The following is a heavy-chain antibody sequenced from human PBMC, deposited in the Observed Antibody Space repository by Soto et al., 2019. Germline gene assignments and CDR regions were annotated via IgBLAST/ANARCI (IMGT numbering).Heavy chain of an antibody. CDR2: IIPIFGTA. CDR1: GGTFSSYA. CDR3: ATALYCTNGVCYAVFAY. J-gene: IGHJ4*02. V-gene: IGHV1-69*13. D-gene: IGHD2-8*01. Sequence: ASVKVSCKASGGTFSSYAISWVRQAPGQGLEWMGGIIPIFGTANYAQKFQGRVTITADESTSTAYMELSSLRSGDTAVYYCATALYCTNGVCYAVFAYWGQGTLVTVSS.